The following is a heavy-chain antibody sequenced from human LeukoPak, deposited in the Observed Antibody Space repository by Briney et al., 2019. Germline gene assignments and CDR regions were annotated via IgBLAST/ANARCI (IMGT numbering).Heavy chain of an antibody. V-gene: IGHV4-59*01. CDR3: AREGVGYPYDYYYYMDV. D-gene: IGHD5-18*01. CDR2: IYYSGST. Sequence: SETLSLTCTVSGGSMSSYYWSWIRQPPGEGLEWIGYIYYSGSTNYNPSLKSRVTISVDTSKNQFSLKLSSVTAADTAVYYCAREGVGYPYDYYYYMDVWGKGTTVTVSS. J-gene: IGHJ6*03. CDR1: GGSMSSYY.